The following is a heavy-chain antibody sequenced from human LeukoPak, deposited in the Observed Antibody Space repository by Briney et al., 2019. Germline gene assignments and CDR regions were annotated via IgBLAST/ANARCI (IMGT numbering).Heavy chain of an antibody. V-gene: IGHV3-23*01. D-gene: IGHD2-2*01. CDR3: AKDRYQLLSRNEQYYMDV. Sequence: GGSLRLSCAASGFTFDDYGMSWVRQAPGKGLEWVSAISGSGGSTYSADSVKGRFTISRDNSKNTLYLQMNSLRAEDTALYYCAKDRYQLLSRNEQYYMDVWGKGTTVTVSS. J-gene: IGHJ6*03. CDR2: ISGSGGST. CDR1: GFTFDDYG.